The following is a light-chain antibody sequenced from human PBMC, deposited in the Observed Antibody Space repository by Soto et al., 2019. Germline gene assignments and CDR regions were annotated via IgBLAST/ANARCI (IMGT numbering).Light chain of an antibody. CDR1: QSVSSN. Sequence: EIVMTQSPAILSVSPGERATLSCRASQSVSSNLAWYQQKPGQTPRLLIYGASTRATGSPPRFSGSGSGTEFTLTISSLQSEDFVIYYCQQHNNRHTLSFGGGTKVEIK. CDR2: GAS. V-gene: IGKV3-15*01. J-gene: IGKJ4*01. CDR3: QQHNNRHTLS.